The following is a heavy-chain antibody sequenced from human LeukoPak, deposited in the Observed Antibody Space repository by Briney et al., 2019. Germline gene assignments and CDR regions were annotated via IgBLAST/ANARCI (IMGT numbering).Heavy chain of an antibody. CDR2: IYYSGST. Sequence: SQTLSLTCTVSDSSISSGGYYWSWIRQHPGRGLEWIGYIYYSGSTDYNPSLKSRFTMSVDTSKNQFSLKLSSVTAADTAVYYCASADYDMAFDIWGQGTMVTVSS. D-gene: IGHD3-9*01. CDR1: DSSISSGGYY. V-gene: IGHV4-31*03. J-gene: IGHJ3*02. CDR3: ASADYDMAFDI.